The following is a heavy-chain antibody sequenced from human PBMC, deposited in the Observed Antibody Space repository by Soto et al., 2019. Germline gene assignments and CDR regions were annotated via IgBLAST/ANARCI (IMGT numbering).Heavy chain of an antibody. Sequence: GGSLRLSCAASGFTFSSYGMHWVRQAPGKGLEWVAVISYDGSNKYYADSVKGRFTISRDNSKNTLYLQMNSLRAEDTAVYYCAKDRRYSYGSVYLLTTPIYYYGMDVWGQGTTVTVSS. D-gene: IGHD5-18*01. J-gene: IGHJ6*02. V-gene: IGHV3-30*18. CDR2: ISYDGSNK. CDR3: AKDRRYSYGSVYLLTTPIYYYGMDV. CDR1: GFTFSSYG.